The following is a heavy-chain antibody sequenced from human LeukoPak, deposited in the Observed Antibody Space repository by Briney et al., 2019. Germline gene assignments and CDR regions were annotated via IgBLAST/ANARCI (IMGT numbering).Heavy chain of an antibody. D-gene: IGHD6-13*01. CDR1: GFTFSSYG. J-gene: IGHJ4*02. CDR2: ISYDGSNK. Sequence: GGSLRLSCAASGFTFSSYGMHWVRQAPGKGLEWVAVISYDGSNKYYADSVKGRFTISRDNSKNTLYLQMSSLRAEDTAVYYCAKDGSAAAGKEDYWGQGTLVTVSS. V-gene: IGHV3-30*18. CDR3: AKDGSAAAGKEDY.